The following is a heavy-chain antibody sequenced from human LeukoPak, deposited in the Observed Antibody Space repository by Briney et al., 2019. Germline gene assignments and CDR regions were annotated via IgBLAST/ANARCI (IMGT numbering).Heavy chain of an antibody. V-gene: IGHV3-11*01. CDR3: AAIAVAGRYYFDY. J-gene: IGHJ4*02. D-gene: IGHD6-19*01. CDR2: ISSSGSTI. CDR1: GFTFSNAW. Sequence: PGGSLRLSCAASGFTFSNAWMSWVRQAPGKGLEWVSYISSSGSTIYYADSVKGRFTISRDNAKNSLYLQMNSLRAEDTAVYYCAAIAVAGRYYFDYWGQGTLVTVSS.